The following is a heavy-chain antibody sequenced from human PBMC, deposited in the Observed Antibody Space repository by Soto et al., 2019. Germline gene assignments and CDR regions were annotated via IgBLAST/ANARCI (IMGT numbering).Heavy chain of an antibody. CDR1: GFTFSGHY. D-gene: IGHD2-21*02. CDR3: STTVITAPLFEY. CDR2: IRNKPNGHTP. J-gene: IGHJ4*02. V-gene: IGHV3-72*01. Sequence: EVQLVESGGGLVQPGGSLRLSCEGSGFTFSGHYMDWVRQAPGKGLEWLGRIRNKPNGHTPAYAASVKGRFTISRDDSKNLVYLQMNSLKSEDTALYYCSTTVITAPLFEYWGQGTLVAVSS.